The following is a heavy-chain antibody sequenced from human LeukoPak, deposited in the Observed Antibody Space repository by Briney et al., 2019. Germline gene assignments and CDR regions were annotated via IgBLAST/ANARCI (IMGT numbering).Heavy chain of an antibody. D-gene: IGHD3-22*01. CDR1: GGSISSSSYY. V-gene: IGHV4-39*07. Sequence: PSETLSLTCTVSGGSISSSSYYWGWIRQPPGKGLEWIGSIYYSRSTYYNPSLKSRVTISVDTSKNQFSLKLSSVTAADTAVYYCARAMILGAFDIWGQGTMVTVSS. CDR3: ARAMILGAFDI. CDR2: IYYSRST. J-gene: IGHJ3*02.